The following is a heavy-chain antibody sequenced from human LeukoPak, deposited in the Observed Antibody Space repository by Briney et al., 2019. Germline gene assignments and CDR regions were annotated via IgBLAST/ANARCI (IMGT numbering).Heavy chain of an antibody. V-gene: IGHV4-30-4*01. D-gene: IGHD3-22*01. CDR1: GGSINSGNYY. CDR3: ARGDSSGYYRWFDP. Sequence: SQTLSLTCTVSGGSINSGNYYWTWIRQPPGKGLEWIGYVYNTGSTYYNPSLKSRVTISINTSKNQFSLKLGSVTAADTAIYYCARGDSSGYYRWFDPWGQGTLVTVSS. CDR2: VYNTGST. J-gene: IGHJ5*02.